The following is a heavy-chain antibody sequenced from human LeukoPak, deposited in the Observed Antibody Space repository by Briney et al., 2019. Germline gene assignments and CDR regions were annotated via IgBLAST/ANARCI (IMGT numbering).Heavy chain of an antibody. Sequence: SETLSLICIVSGGSISSCYWSWIRQPPGKGLEWIGYIYYSGSTNYDPSLKSRVTISIDTSKNRFSLRLTSVTAADTAVYYCARDPYGSNAFDIWGQGTVVSASS. J-gene: IGHJ3*02. V-gene: IGHV4-59*01. CDR3: ARDPYGSNAFDI. CDR2: IYYSGST. D-gene: IGHD4-17*01. CDR1: GGSISSCY.